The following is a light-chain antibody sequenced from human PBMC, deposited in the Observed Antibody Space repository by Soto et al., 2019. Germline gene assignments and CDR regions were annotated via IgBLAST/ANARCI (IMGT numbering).Light chain of an antibody. V-gene: IGKV3-20*01. J-gene: IGKJ4*01. Sequence: EIVLTQSPGTLSLSPGERATLSCRAGQSVSSSFLAWYQQKPGQAPRLLIYGASSRATGIPDRFSGSGSGTDFTLTISRLEPEDFAVYYCQQYGNSLTFGGGTKVDIK. CDR1: QSVSSSF. CDR3: QQYGNSLT. CDR2: GAS.